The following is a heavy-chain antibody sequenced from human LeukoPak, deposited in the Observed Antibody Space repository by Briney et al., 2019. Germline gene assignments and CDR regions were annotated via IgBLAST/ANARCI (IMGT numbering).Heavy chain of an antibody. J-gene: IGHJ4*02. V-gene: IGHV3-23*01. CDR1: GFTFSIYA. D-gene: IGHD3-22*01. CDR2: ITISGDGT. CDR3: AEDRPNYYGSNGHYYRRDGDY. Sequence: PGGSLRLSCAASGFTFSIYAMSWVRQAPGKGLQWVSSITISGDGTYYADSVKGRFTISRDNSENMLYLQMNSLRVEDTAVYFCAEDRPNYYGSNGHYYRRDGDYWGQGTLVTVSS.